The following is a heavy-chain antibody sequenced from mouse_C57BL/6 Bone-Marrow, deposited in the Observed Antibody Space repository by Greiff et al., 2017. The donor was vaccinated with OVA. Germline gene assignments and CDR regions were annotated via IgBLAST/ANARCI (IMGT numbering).Heavy chain of an antibody. J-gene: IGHJ4*01. CDR1: GFTFSSYG. CDR3: ARRPTPYYYAMDY. D-gene: IGHD1-1*01. CDR2: ISSGGSYT. Sequence: EVKLVESGGDLVKPGGSLKLSCAASGFTFSSYGMSWVRQTPDTRLEWVATISSGGSYTYYPDSVKGRFTISRDNAKNTLYLQMSSLKSEDTAMYYCARRPTPYYYAMDYWGQGTSVTVSS. V-gene: IGHV5-6*02.